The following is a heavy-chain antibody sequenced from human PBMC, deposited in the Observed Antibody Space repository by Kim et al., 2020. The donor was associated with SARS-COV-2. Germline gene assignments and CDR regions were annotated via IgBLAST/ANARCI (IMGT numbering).Heavy chain of an antibody. CDR3: ATQGYSSSWRSFDY. CDR1: GFTVSSNY. J-gene: IGHJ4*02. D-gene: IGHD6-13*01. V-gene: IGHV3-53*05. CDR2: IYSGGRT. Sequence: GGSLRLSCAASGFTVSSNYMSWVRQAPGKGLEWVSVIYSGGRTYYADSVKGRFTISRDNSKNTLYLQMNSLRAEDTAVYYCATQGYSSSWRSFDYWGQGTLVTVSS.